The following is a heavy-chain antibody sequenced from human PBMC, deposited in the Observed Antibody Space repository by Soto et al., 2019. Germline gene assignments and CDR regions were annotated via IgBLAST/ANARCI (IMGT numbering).Heavy chain of an antibody. V-gene: IGHV4-39*01. CDR3: ARPRGSIAALLVDY. J-gene: IGHJ4*02. Sequence: QLQLQESGPGLVKPSETLSLTCTVSGGSISSSSYYWGWIRQPPGKGLEWIGSIYYSGSTYYNPSLKSRVTISVDTSKNQFSLKLSSVTAADTAVYYCARPRGSIAALLVDYWGQGTLVTVSS. CDR2: IYYSGST. CDR1: GGSISSSSYY. D-gene: IGHD6-6*01.